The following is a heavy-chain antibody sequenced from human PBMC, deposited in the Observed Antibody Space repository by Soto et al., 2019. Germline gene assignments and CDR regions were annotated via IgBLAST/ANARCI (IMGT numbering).Heavy chain of an antibody. CDR3: AREPATAKPEGVDF. D-gene: IGHD1-1*01. CDR1: GYTFSDYY. V-gene: IGHV1-2*02. J-gene: IGHJ4*01. Sequence: ASVKVSCKASGYTFSDYYIHWVRQAPGQGLEWMGWINPNSGGTKYAPKFQGGVTMTRDTSITTAYMELSRLRSGDTAVYYCAREPATAKPEGVDFWGHGTLVTVSS. CDR2: INPNSGGT.